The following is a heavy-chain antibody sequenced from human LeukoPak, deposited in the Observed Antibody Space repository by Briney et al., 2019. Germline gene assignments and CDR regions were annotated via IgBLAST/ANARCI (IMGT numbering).Heavy chain of an antibody. CDR2: INPNSGGT. V-gene: IGHV1-2*02. Sequence: ASVTVSFTASGYTFTVYYMHWVRQAPGQGLEWMGWINPNSGGTNYAQKFQGRVTMTRDTSISTAYMELSRLRSDDTAVYYCARGAYYYYYYMDVWGKGTTVTISS. CDR3: ARGAYYYYYYMDV. J-gene: IGHJ6*03. CDR1: GYTFTVYY.